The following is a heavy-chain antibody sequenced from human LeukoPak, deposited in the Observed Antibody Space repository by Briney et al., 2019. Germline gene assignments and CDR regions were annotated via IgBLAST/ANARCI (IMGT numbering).Heavy chain of an antibody. V-gene: IGHV3-66*01. D-gene: IGHD3-3*01. CDR1: GFTVSSNY. Sequence: HPGGSLRLSCAASGFTVSSNYMSWVRQAPGKGLEWVSVIYSGGSTYYADSVKGRFTISRDNSKNTLYLQMNSLRAEDTAVYYCARDGPTIFGVAYYFDYWGQGTLVTVSS. J-gene: IGHJ4*02. CDR3: ARDGPTIFGVAYYFDY. CDR2: IYSGGST.